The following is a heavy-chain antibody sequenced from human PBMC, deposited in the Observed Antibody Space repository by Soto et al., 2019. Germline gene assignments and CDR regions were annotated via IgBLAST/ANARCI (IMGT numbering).Heavy chain of an antibody. CDR1: GLPFCSYA. Sequence: PGGSPRLSCAASGLPFCSYAMSWVRQAPGKGLEWVSAISGSGGSTYYADSVKGRFTISRDNSKNTLYLQMNSLRAEDTAVYYCAEGWPDFDYWGQGTLVTVSS. J-gene: IGHJ4*02. D-gene: IGHD6-19*01. V-gene: IGHV3-23*01. CDR3: AEGWPDFDY. CDR2: ISGSGGST.